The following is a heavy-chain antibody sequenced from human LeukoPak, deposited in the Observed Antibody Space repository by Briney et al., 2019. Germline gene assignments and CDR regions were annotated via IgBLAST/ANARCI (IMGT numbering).Heavy chain of an antibody. J-gene: IGHJ4*02. Sequence: PSQTLSLTCTVSGGSISSGDYYWSWIRQPPGKGLEWIGYIYYSGSTYYNPSLKSRVTISVDTSKNQFSLKLSSVTAADTAVYYCARERSITMIVGAREGWVDYWGQGTLVTVSS. CDR2: IYYSGST. D-gene: IGHD3-22*01. CDR1: GGSISSGDYY. CDR3: ARERSITMIVGAREGWVDY. V-gene: IGHV4-30-4*01.